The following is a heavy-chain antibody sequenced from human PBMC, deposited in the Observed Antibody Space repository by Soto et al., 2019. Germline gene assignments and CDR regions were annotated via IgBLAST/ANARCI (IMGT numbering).Heavy chain of an antibody. V-gene: IGHV3-74*01. CDR3: ARVDPGYCSGGSCYSFDY. J-gene: IGHJ4*02. CDR1: GFTFSSYW. CDR2: INSDGSST. Sequence: EVQLVESGGGLVQPGGSLRLSCAASGFTFSSYWMHWVRQAPGKGLVWVSRINSDGSSTSYADSVKGRFTISRDNAKNTLYLQMNSRRAEDTAVYYCARVDPGYCSGGSCYSFDYWGQGTLVTVSS. D-gene: IGHD2-15*01.